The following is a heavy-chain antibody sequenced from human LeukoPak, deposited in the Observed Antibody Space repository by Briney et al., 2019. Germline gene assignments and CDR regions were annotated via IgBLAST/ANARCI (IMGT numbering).Heavy chain of an antibody. V-gene: IGHV4-59*01. CDR3: ARGHGSYSSSADRYYHHYMDV. Sequence: SETLSLTCTVSGASINSYYWNWIRQAPGKGLEWIGYVYYNGNTNYKPSLRSRVTISVDTSRTQFSLRLSSVTSADTAVYYCARGHGSYSSSADRYYHHYMDVWGRGTTVTVSS. D-gene: IGHD6-13*01. J-gene: IGHJ6*03. CDR1: GASINSYY. CDR2: VYYNGNT.